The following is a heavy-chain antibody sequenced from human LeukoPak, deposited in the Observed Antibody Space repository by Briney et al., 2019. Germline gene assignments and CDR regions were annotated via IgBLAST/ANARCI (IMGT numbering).Heavy chain of an antibody. J-gene: IGHJ4*02. Sequence: PSETLSLTCTVSGGSISSGSYYWSWIRQPAGKGLEWIGRIYTSGSTNYNPSLKSRVTISVDTSKNQFSLKLSSVTAADTAVYYCARLSTQSGSGYDYVDYWGQGTLVTVSS. CDR3: ARLSTQSGSGYDYVDY. CDR1: GGSISSGSYY. V-gene: IGHV4-61*02. D-gene: IGHD5-12*01. CDR2: IYTSGST.